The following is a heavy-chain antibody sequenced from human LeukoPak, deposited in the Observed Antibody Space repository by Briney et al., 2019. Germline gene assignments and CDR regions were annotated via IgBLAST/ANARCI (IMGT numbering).Heavy chain of an antibody. CDR2: IYHSGST. CDR3: ARETVAGKGSFDY. Sequence: SETLSLTCAVSGGSISSSNWWSWVRQPPGKGLEWIGKIYHSGSTNYNPSLKRRVTISVDKSKNQFSLKLSSVTAADTAVYYCARETVAGKGSFDYWGQGTLVTVSS. V-gene: IGHV4-4*02. J-gene: IGHJ4*02. D-gene: IGHD6-19*01. CDR1: GGSISSSNW.